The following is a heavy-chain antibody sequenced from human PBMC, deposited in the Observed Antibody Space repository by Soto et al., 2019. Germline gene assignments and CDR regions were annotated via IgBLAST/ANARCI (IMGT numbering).Heavy chain of an antibody. CDR3: ARDRGVPAAYNWLDP. V-gene: IGHV4-30-2*01. J-gene: IGHJ5*02. D-gene: IGHD2-2*01. CDR1: GDSIGSGGYS. Sequence: SETLSLTCAVSGDSIGSGGYSWNWIRQPPGKGLEWIGYIYHSGSTDYNPSLKSRVTILVDRSKNQFSLKLRSVTAADTVVYYCARDRGVPAAYNWLDPCGQGTIVTV. CDR2: IYHSGST.